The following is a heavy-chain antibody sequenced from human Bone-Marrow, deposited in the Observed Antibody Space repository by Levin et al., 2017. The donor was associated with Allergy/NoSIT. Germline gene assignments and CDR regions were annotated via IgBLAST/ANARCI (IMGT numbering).Heavy chain of an antibody. CDR3: AREMGIMQGFFDL. Sequence: PSETLSLTCTVSGDSFTDYYWTWIRQPPGKGLEWIGSIYYSGNTGYNPSLKSRVTISIDTSKKQFSLKLSSVSAADTAVYYCAREMGIMQGFFDLWGRGTLVTVSS. D-gene: IGHD7-27*01. CDR1: GDSFTDYY. V-gene: IGHV4-59*01. CDR2: IYYSGNT. J-gene: IGHJ2*01.